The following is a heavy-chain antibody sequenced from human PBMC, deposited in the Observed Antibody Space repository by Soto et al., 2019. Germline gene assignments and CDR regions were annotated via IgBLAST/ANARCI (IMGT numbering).Heavy chain of an antibody. CDR2: IKQDGSEK. D-gene: IGHD1-1*01. CDR1: GFTFSSYW. J-gene: IGHJ6*03. V-gene: IGHV3-7*01. Sequence: GGSLRLSCAASGFTFSSYWMSWVRQAPGKGLEWVANIKQDGSEKYYVDSVKGRFTISRDNAKNSLYLQMNSLRAEDTAVYYCARWVGTTGTTYAPGYYYYYYMDVWGKGTTVTVSS. CDR3: ARWVGTTGTTYAPGYYYYYYMDV.